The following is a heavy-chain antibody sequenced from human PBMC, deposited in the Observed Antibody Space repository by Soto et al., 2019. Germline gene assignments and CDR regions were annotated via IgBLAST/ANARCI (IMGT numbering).Heavy chain of an antibody. CDR3: AKGPITIFGVAPGAFYI. J-gene: IGHJ3*02. Sequence: GGSLRLSCAASGFTFSSYAMSWVRQAPGKGLEWVSAISGSGGSTYYADSVKGRFTISRDNSKNTLYLQMNSLRAEDTAVYYCAKGPITIFGVAPGAFYIWGQGTMVTVSS. CDR1: GFTFSSYA. D-gene: IGHD3-3*01. V-gene: IGHV3-23*01. CDR2: ISGSGGST.